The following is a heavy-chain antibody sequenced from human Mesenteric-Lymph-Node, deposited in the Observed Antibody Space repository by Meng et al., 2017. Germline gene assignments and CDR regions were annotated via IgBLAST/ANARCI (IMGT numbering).Heavy chain of an antibody. V-gene: IGHV2-5*02. CDR1: GFSLSSSRVG. D-gene: IGHD4-17*01. CDR2: IYWDGDK. Sequence: ITLKESGPTLVKPTQTLTLTCAFSGFSLSSSRVGVGWIRQPPGKALEWLALIYWDGDKRYSPSLNSRLTISKDTSKNQVVLTMTNVDPVDTATYYCGHLDYGDFLGRFDYWGQGTLVTVSS. J-gene: IGHJ4*02. CDR3: GHLDYGDFLGRFDY.